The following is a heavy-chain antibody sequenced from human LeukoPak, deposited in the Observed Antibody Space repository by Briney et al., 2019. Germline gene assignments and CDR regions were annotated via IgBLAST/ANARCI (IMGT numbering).Heavy chain of an antibody. V-gene: IGHV1-58*01. CDR2: IVVGSGNT. J-gene: IGHJ4*02. CDR1: GFTFTSST. Sequence: GASVKVSCKASGFTFTSSTVQWVRQARGQRLEWIGWIVVGSGNTKYAQKFQERVTITRDMSTNTAYMELGSLRSEDTAVYYCAADLYGPVFDYWGQGTLVTVSS. D-gene: IGHD3-16*01. CDR3: AADLYGPVFDY.